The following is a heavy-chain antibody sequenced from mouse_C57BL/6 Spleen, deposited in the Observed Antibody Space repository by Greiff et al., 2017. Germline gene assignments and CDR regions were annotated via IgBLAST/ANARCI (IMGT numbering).Heavy chain of an antibody. Sequence: EVHLVESGGGLVKPGGSLKLSCAASGFTFSSYAMSWVRQTPEKRLEWVATISDGGSYTYYPDNVKGRFTISRDNAKNNLYLQMSHLKSEDTAMYYCARAAYYIKAHYFDGCGQGTTLTVSS. J-gene: IGHJ2*01. V-gene: IGHV5-4*01. CDR2: ISDGGSYT. CDR1: GFTFSSYA. D-gene: IGHD2-5*01. CDR3: ARAAYYIKAHYFDG.